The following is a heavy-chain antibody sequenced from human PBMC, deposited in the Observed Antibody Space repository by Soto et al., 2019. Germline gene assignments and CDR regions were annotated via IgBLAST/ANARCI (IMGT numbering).Heavy chain of an antibody. CDR1: GGTFSSYA. J-gene: IGHJ5*02. Sequence: SVKVSCKASGGTFSSYAISWVRQAPGQGLEWMGGIIPIFGTANYAQKFQGRVTITADESTSTAYMELSSLRSEDTAVYYCASWPDDYGDFFAPWGQGTLVTVSS. CDR2: IIPIFGTA. D-gene: IGHD4-17*01. V-gene: IGHV1-69*13. CDR3: ASWPDDYGDFFAP.